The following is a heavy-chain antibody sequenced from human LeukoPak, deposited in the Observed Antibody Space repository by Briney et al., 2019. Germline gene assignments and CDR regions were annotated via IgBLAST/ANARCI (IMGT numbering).Heavy chain of an antibody. CDR3: ARDGADFFGY. J-gene: IGHJ4*02. Sequence: GGSLRLSCAASGFTFSRYSMNWVRQAPGKGLEWVSYISSSSSTIYYADSVKGRFTISRDNAKNSLYLQINSLRAEDTAVYYCARDGADFFGYWGQGTLVTVSS. V-gene: IGHV3-48*01. CDR1: GFTFSRYS. CDR2: ISSSSSTI.